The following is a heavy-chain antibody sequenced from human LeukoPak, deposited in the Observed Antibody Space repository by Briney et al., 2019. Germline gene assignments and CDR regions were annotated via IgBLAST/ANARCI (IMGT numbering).Heavy chain of an antibody. Sequence: GGSLRLSCAASGFTFSSYGMHWVRQAPGKGLEWVAFIRYDGSNKYYADSVKGRFNIYRDNSKNTLYLQMNSLRAEDTAVYYCAKAPCSSTSCYNGGYWGQGTLVTVSS. V-gene: IGHV3-30*02. CDR2: IRYDGSNK. D-gene: IGHD2-2*02. CDR1: GFTFSSYG. CDR3: AKAPCSSTSCYNGGY. J-gene: IGHJ4*02.